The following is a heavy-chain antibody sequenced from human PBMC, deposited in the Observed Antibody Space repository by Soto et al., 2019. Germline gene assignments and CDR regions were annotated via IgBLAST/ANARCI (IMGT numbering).Heavy chain of an antibody. CDR1: GGTFSSYT. D-gene: IGHD2-2*01. Sequence: QVQLVQSGAEVKKPGSSVKVSCKASGGTFSSYTISWVRQAPGQGLEWMGRIIPILGIANYAQKFQGRVTITADKSTSTAYMELSSLRSEDPVVYYCARGGDIVVVPAGVDWFDPWGQGTLVTVSS. CDR2: IIPILGIA. CDR3: ARGGDIVVVPAGVDWFDP. V-gene: IGHV1-69*02. J-gene: IGHJ5*02.